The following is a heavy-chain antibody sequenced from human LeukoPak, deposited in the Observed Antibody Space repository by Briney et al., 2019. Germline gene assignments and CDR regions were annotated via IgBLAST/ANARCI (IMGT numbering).Heavy chain of an antibody. V-gene: IGHV3-11*01. CDR1: GFTFSDYY. J-gene: IGHJ3*02. CDR3: ARGGSYLSAFDI. D-gene: IGHD1-26*01. CDR2: ISSTGGTT. Sequence: GGSLRLSCAASGFTFSDYYMSWIRQAPGKGLEWVSSISSTGGTTYYADSVKGRFTISRDNSKNTLYLQMNSLRAEDTAVYYRARGGSYLSAFDIWGQGTMVTVSS.